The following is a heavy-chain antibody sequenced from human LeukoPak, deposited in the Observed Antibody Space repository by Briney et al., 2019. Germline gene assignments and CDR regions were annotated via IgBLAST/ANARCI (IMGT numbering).Heavy chain of an antibody. CDR1: GFTFSSYA. J-gene: IGHJ4*02. Sequence: GGSLRLSCAASGFTFSSYAMSWVRQARGKGLEWVSAISGSGGSTYYADSVKGRFTISRDNSKNTLYLQMNSLRAEDTAVYYCAKFHYYDSSGFHHWGQGTLVTVSS. V-gene: IGHV3-23*01. CDR3: AKFHYYDSSGFHH. CDR2: ISGSGGST. D-gene: IGHD3-22*01.